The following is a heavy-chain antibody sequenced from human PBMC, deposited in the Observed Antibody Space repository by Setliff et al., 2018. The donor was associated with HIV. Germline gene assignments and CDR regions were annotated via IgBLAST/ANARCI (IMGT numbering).Heavy chain of an antibody. J-gene: IGHJ4*01. CDR2: ISAAGTI. V-gene: IGHV4-4*07. CDR1: GGSINTDY. Sequence: ASETLSLTCTVSGGSINTDYWSWIRQPAGKGLEFLGHISAAGTINYNPSLRSRVTLSVDTSENQFSLTVNSVTAADTAMYFCARDEGRATGSWWDQSASWYLDYWGHGILVTVSS. D-gene: IGHD6-13*01. CDR3: ARDEGRATGSWWDQSASWYLDY.